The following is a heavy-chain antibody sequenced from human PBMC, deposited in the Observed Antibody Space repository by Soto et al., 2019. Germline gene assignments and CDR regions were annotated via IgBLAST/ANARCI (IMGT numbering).Heavy chain of an antibody. Sequence: EEQLVQSGGGLVQPGGSLRLSCAASGFSFSSYALFWVRQAPGKGLEYVSAVSRNGINTYYANSVKGRFTISRDNSKNTMYLQRGTLRAEDMAVYYCAMTYYGVDVWGKGTTVIVSS. CDR2: VSRNGINT. D-gene: IGHD2-21*02. V-gene: IGHV3-64*01. J-gene: IGHJ6*04. CDR1: GFSFSSYA. CDR3: AMTYYGVDV.